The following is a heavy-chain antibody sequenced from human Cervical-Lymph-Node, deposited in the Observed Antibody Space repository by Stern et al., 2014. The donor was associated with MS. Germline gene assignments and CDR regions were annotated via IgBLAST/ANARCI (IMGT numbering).Heavy chain of an antibody. CDR2: ASYKGNDR. J-gene: IGHJ4*02. Sequence: VQLVESGGGVVQPGRSLRLSCAASGFPFSSYGMHWVRQSPGKGLEWLTGASYKGNDRYYADSVKGRFTISRDNSKTTLYLQMDSLRPEDTAVYYCAKDSGSGWQWAAFDFWGQGALVTVSS. D-gene: IGHD6-19*01. V-gene: IGHV3-30*18. CDR3: AKDSGSGWQWAAFDF. CDR1: GFPFSSYG.